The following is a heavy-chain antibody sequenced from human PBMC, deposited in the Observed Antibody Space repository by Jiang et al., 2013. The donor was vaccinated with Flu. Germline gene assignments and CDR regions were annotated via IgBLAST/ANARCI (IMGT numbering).Heavy chain of an antibody. CDR2: IYTSGST. CDR3: ARVYYDISAEPDAFDI. J-gene: IGHJ3*02. D-gene: IGHD3-9*01. Sequence: GSGLVKPSQTLSLTCTVSGGSISSGSYYWSWIRQPAGKGLEWIGRIYTSGSTNYNPSLKSRVTISVDTSKNQFSLKLSSVTAADTAVYYCARVYYDISAEPDAFDIWGQGTMVTVSS. CDR1: GGSISSGSYY. V-gene: IGHV4-61*02.